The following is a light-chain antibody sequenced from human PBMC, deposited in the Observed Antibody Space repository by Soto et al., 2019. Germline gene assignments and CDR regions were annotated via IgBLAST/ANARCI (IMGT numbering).Light chain of an antibody. CDR2: KAS. CDR1: QSISSW. J-gene: IGKJ5*01. CDR3: LQANRVPLS. V-gene: IGKV1-5*03. Sequence: DIEITQSPSTLSASVGDRVTITCRASQSISSWLAWYQQKTGKAPKILIYKASSLASGVPSRFRGSGSGTECTLTISSLQPDDFAIYYCLQANRVPLSFGQGTRLEIK.